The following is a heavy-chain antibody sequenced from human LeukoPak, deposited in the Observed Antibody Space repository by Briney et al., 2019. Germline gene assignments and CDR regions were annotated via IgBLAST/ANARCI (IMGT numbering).Heavy chain of an antibody. CDR3: AREERGHYYGSGSVDY. D-gene: IGHD3-10*01. CDR2: SYYSGST. V-gene: IGHV4-59*12. J-gene: IGHJ4*02. Sequence: PSETLSLTCSVSGDSINNYYWNWIRLPPGKGLEWIGYSYYSGSTNYNPSFTSRVTISVDTSKNQFSLKLSSETAADTAVYYCAREERGHYYGSGSVDYWGQGTLVTVSS. CDR1: GDSINNYY.